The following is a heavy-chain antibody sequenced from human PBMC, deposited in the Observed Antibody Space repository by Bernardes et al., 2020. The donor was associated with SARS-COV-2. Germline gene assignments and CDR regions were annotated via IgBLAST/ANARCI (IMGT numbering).Heavy chain of an antibody. J-gene: IGHJ4*02. D-gene: IGHD5-18*01. CDR1: GFIFSSSV. CDR3: AREYTNGFDS. CDR2: ISTGGSTK. V-gene: IGHV3-48*03. Sequence: GSLRLSCAASGFIFSSSVMNWVRQAPGKGLEWVSYISTGGSTKYYADYVKGRFTISRDKDKNSLYLQMNSLRAEDTAVYYVAREYTNGFDSWGQGTLVTGSS.